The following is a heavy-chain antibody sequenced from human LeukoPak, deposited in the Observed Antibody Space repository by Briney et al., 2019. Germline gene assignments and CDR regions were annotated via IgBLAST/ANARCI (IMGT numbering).Heavy chain of an antibody. Sequence: GGSLRLSCAASGFSFDDYTMNWVRQAPGKGLEWVAFISWHGDRTYYADSVKGRFTISRDNSKNSLYLQMNSLRTEDTALYYCVKDYDSGGYSTLGFDYWGQGTLVTVSS. CDR2: ISWHGDRT. J-gene: IGHJ4*02. D-gene: IGHD3-22*01. CDR3: VKDYDSGGYSTLGFDY. CDR1: GFSFDDYT. V-gene: IGHV3-43*01.